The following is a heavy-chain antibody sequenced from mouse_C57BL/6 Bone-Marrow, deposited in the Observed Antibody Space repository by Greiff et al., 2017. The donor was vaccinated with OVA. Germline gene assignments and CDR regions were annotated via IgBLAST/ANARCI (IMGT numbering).Heavy chain of an antibody. CDR3: TRYPVTTVVAGDY. CDR1: GYTFTDYE. J-gene: IGHJ2*01. CDR2: IDPETGGT. V-gene: IGHV1-15*01. Sequence: VHLVESGAELVRPGASVTLSCKASGYTFTDYEMHWVKQTPVHGLEWIGAIDPETGGTAYNQKFKGKAILTADKSSSTAYMELRSLTSEDSAVYYCTRYPVTTVVAGDYWGQGTTLTVSS. D-gene: IGHD1-1*01.